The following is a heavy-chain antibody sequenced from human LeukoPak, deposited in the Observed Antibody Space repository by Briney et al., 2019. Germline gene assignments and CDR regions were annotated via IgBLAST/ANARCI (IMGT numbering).Heavy chain of an antibody. CDR1: GGSISSYY. D-gene: IGHD2-2*01. J-gene: IGHJ3*02. CDR3: ARVIVVVPAAGGAFDI. Sequence: SETLSLTCTVSGGSISSYYWSWIRQPAGKGLEWIGRIYTSGSTNYNPSLKSRVTMSVDTSKNQFSLKLSSVTAADTAVYYCARVIVVVPAAGGAFDIWGQGTMVTVSS. CDR2: IYTSGST. V-gene: IGHV4-4*07.